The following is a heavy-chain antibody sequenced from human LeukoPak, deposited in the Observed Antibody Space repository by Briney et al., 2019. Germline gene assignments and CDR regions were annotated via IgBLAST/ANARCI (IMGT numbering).Heavy chain of an antibody. Sequence: GGSLRLSCAASGFTVSSNYMSWVRQAPGKGLEWVSVIYSGGSTYYADSVKGRFTISGDNSKNTLYLQMNSLRAEDTAVYYCARDGTISTDAFDIWGQGTMVTVSS. V-gene: IGHV3-53*01. CDR3: ARDGTISTDAFDI. D-gene: IGHD3-3*01. CDR1: GFTVSSNY. CDR2: IYSGGST. J-gene: IGHJ3*02.